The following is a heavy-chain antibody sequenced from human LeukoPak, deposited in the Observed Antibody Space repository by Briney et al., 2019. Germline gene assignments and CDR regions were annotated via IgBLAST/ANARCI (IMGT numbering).Heavy chain of an antibody. Sequence: GSLRLSCAASGFTFSSYAMDWDRQAPGKGLEWVPAISGSGGSTYYADSVKGRFTISRDNSENTLYLQMNSLRAEDTAVYYCAKDREGDYYGSGTYNYWGQGTLVTVSS. V-gene: IGHV3-23*01. CDR3: AKDREGDYYGSGTYNY. J-gene: IGHJ4*02. CDR2: ISGSGGST. D-gene: IGHD3-10*01. CDR1: GFTFSSYA.